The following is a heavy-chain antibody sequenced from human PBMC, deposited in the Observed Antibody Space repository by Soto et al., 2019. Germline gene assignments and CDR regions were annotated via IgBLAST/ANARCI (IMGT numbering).Heavy chain of an antibody. Sequence: DVQLVESGGGLVQSGRSRRLSCVASGFRFDDFAMHWVRQAPGKGLEWVSSIDWNSGSTAYADSVKGRFTVFRDNARNSLDLQMNSLRVEDTALYYCVKGRGSYFVYFGLDVWGPGTTVTVSS. J-gene: IGHJ6*02. CDR3: VKGRGSYFVYFGLDV. V-gene: IGHV3-9*01. CDR2: IDWNSGST. D-gene: IGHD1-26*01. CDR1: GFRFDDFA.